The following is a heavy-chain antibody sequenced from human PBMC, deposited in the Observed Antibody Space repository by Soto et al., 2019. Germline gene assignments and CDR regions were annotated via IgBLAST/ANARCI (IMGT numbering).Heavy chain of an antibody. Sequence: GGSLRLSCAASGFTFSSYAMSWVRQAPGKGLEWVSAISGSGGSTYYADSVKGRFTISRDNSKNTLYLQMNSLRAEDTAVYYCAKAPVVVVAATGVFDYWGQGTLVTVSS. D-gene: IGHD2-15*01. J-gene: IGHJ4*02. CDR2: ISGSGGST. CDR3: AKAPVVVVAATGVFDY. CDR1: GFTFSSYA. V-gene: IGHV3-23*01.